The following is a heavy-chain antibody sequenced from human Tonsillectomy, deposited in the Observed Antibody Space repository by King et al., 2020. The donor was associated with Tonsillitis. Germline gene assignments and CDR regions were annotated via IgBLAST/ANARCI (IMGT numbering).Heavy chain of an antibody. V-gene: IGHV4-34*01. J-gene: IGHJ4*02. D-gene: IGHD2-21*02. Sequence: VQLQQWGAGLLKPSETLSLTCVVSGGSFSGYFWSWIRQPPGKGLEWIGEINHRGSTDYNASLKSRVTISVDTSKSQFSLKLSSVTAADAAVYYGSRGLYGMDGGDARGTFDYWGQGTLVTVSS. CDR1: GGSFSGYF. CDR2: INHRGST. CDR3: SRGLYGMDGGDARGTFDY.